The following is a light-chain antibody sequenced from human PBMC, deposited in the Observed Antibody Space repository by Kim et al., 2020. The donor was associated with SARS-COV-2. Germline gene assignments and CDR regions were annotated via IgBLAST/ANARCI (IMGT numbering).Light chain of an antibody. CDR1: QDISNY. CDR2: DAS. J-gene: IGKJ4*01. V-gene: IGKV1-33*01. Sequence: DIQMTQSPSSLSASVGDRVTITCQASQDISNYLNWYQQKPGKAPKLLIYDASNLETGVPSRFSGSGSGTDFTFTISSLQPEDIATYYCQQYDNRFQAFGGGTKVDIK. CDR3: QQYDNRFQA.